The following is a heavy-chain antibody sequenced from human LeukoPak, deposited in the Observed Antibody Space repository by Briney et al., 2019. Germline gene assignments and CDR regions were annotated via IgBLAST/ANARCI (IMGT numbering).Heavy chain of an antibody. V-gene: IGHV3-66*02. CDR3: ARGGGAFCGVDCYRNFDY. CDR1: GLTVSSDY. D-gene: IGHD2-21*02. CDR2: IYSGGST. Sequence: PGGSLRLSCAASGLTVSSDYMSWVRQAPGKGLEWVSVIYSGGSTYYADSVKGRFTISRDNSKNTLSLQMNSLRPEDTAVYYCARGGGAFCGVDCYRNFDYWGQGTLVTVSS. J-gene: IGHJ4*02.